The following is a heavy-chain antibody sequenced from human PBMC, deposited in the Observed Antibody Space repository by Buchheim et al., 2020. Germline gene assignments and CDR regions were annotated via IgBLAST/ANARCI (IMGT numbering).Heavy chain of an antibody. D-gene: IGHD4-11*01. J-gene: IGHJ4*02. CDR1: GYRFTSYW. CDR3: ARASNYYFDY. Sequence: EVQLVQSGAEVKKPGESLKISCKGSGYRFTSYWIGWVRQMPGKGLEWMGVIYPGDSDTIYGPSFQGQVTISADSSISTTSPQWSSLKASDSAMYYCARASNYYFDYWGQGTL. V-gene: IGHV5-51*01. CDR2: IYPGDSDT.